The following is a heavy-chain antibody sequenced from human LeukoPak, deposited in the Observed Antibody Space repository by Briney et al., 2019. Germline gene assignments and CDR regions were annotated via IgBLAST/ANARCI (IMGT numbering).Heavy chain of an antibody. Sequence: KASETLSLTCTVSGGSISSSSYYWGWIRQPPGKGLEWIGSIYYSGSTYYNPSLKSRVTISVDTSKNQFSLKLSSVTAADTAVYYCARGGLGITGIWSYWGQGTLVTVSS. CDR3: ARGGLGITGIWSY. J-gene: IGHJ4*02. D-gene: IGHD1-20*01. V-gene: IGHV4-39*07. CDR2: IYYSGST. CDR1: GGSISSSSYY.